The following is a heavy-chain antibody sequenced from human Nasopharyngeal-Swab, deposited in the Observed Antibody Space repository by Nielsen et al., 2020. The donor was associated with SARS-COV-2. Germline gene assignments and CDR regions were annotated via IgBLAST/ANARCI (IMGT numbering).Heavy chain of an antibody. D-gene: IGHD5-18*01. CDR2: IYYSGST. Sequence: SQTLSPTCLLSGASLSIYYSSWVRHPPGEGLEWIGYIYYSGSTNYHPSLKSRVTISVDTSKNQFSLKLSSVTAADTAVYYCARGGLSLGYSYDYYYYGMDVWGQGTTVTVSS. V-gene: IGHV4-59*01. J-gene: IGHJ6*02. CDR1: GASLSIYY. CDR3: ARGGLSLGYSYDYYYYGMDV.